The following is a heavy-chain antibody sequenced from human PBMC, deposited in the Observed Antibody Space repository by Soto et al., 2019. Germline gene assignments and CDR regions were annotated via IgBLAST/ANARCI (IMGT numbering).Heavy chain of an antibody. CDR2: FYYSGST. J-gene: IGHJ5*02. CDR3: ARSVFP. CDR1: GGSVSTGGYY. Sequence: QVQLQESGPGLVKPSQNLSLTCTDSGGSVSTGGYYWNWIRQHPGKGLEWIGYFYYSGSTYYNPSLKSRVTISVNTSKNQFSLKLSSVTAADTAVYYCARSVFPWGQGTLVTVSS. V-gene: IGHV4-31*03.